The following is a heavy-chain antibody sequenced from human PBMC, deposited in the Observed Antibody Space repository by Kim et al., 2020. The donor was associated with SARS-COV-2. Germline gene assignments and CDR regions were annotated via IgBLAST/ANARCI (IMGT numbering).Heavy chain of an antibody. D-gene: IGHD3-3*01. CDR2: ISSSGSTI. Sequence: GGSLRLSCAASGFTFSDYYMSWIRQAPGKGLEWVSYISSSGSTIYYADSVKGRFTISRDNAKNSLYLQMNSLRAEDTAVYYCARDNLDGIAPFDYWGQGTLVTVSS. V-gene: IGHV3-11*01. J-gene: IGHJ4*02. CDR1: GFTFSDYY. CDR3: ARDNLDGIAPFDY.